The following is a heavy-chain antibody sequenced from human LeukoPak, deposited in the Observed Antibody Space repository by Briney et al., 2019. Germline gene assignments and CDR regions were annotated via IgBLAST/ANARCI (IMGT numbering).Heavy chain of an antibody. CDR3: TSWGDTTAEYFQR. J-gene: IGHJ1*01. Sequence: GGSLRLSCAASGFTFSSYSMNWVRQAPGRGLEWVAHINPDGRDTYYVDSVKGRFTISRDNAENSMYLQMNSLRVEDTAVYYCTSWGDTTAEYFQRWGQGTLVTVSS. CDR1: GFTFSSYS. V-gene: IGHV3-7*01. D-gene: IGHD2-21*02. CDR2: INPDGRDT.